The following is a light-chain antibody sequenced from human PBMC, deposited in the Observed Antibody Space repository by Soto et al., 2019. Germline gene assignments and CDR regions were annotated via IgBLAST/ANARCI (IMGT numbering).Light chain of an antibody. CDR2: EVS. V-gene: IGLV2-8*01. Sequence: QSVLTQPPSASGSPGQSGTFSCTGTSSDVGGYNYVSWYQQQPGKAPKLMIYEVSKRPSGVPDRFYGSKSGNTASLTVSELQAEDEADYYCSSYAGSNNYVFGTGTKVTVL. CDR1: SSDVGGYNY. J-gene: IGLJ1*01. CDR3: SSYAGSNNYV.